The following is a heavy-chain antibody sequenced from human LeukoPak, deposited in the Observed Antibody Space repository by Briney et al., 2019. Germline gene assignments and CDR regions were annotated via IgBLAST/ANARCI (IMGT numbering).Heavy chain of an antibody. V-gene: IGHV4-31*03. D-gene: IGHD2-2*01. CDR2: IYYSGST. CDR1: GGSISSGGNY. CDR3: ACSRSSTSFDY. Sequence: SQTLSLTCTVSGGSISSGGNYWSWIRQHPGKGLEWIGYIYYSGSTYYNPSLKSRVTISVDTSKNQFSLKLSSVTAADTAVYYCACSRSSTSFDYWGQGTLVTVSS. J-gene: IGHJ4*02.